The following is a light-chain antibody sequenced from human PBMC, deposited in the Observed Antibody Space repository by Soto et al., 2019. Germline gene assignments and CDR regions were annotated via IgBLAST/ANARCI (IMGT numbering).Light chain of an antibody. J-gene: IGKJ5*01. Sequence: EIVLTQSPGTLSLSPGERATLSCRASQSVTSGYLAWYQQKPGQAPRLLIYGASSRATGIPDRFSGSGSGTDFTLTISRLEPEDFATYYCQQLHGYPITFGQGTRLEI. CDR3: QQLHGYPIT. CDR1: QSVTSGY. V-gene: IGKV3-20*01. CDR2: GAS.